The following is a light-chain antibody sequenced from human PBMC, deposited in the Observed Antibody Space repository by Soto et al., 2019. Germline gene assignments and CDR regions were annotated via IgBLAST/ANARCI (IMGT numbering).Light chain of an antibody. Sequence: DIQMTQSPSSVSASVGDTVTVTCRASQVINNWLAWYQQKPGTVPNLLIYTTSILHSGVPSRFSGSGSGTDFTLTIGNLQPEDSATYYCQQASSFPLTFGGGTKVEIK. J-gene: IGKJ4*01. CDR1: QVINNW. CDR3: QQASSFPLT. V-gene: IGKV1-12*01. CDR2: TTS.